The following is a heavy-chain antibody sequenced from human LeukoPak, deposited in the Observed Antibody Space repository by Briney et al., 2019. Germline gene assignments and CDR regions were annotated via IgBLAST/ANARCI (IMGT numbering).Heavy chain of an antibody. D-gene: IGHD3-10*01. CDR1: GGSISSGGYY. V-gene: IGHV4-31*03. Sequence: PSETLSLTCTVSGGSISSGGYYWSWIRQHPGKGLEWIGYIYYSGSTYYNPSLKSRVTISVDTSKNQFSLKLSSVTAADTAVYYCARGTRDYHGSGSYSGSDYWGQGTLVTVSS. CDR2: IYYSGST. J-gene: IGHJ4*02. CDR3: ARGTRDYHGSGSYSGSDY.